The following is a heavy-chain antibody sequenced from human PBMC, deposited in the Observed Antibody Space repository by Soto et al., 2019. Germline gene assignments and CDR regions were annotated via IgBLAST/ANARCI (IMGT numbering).Heavy chain of an antibody. CDR2: IYYSGST. CDR3: ARAVGGYYYGMDV. V-gene: IGHV4-39*01. J-gene: IGHJ6*02. Sequence: PSETLSLTCTVSGGSISSSSYYWGWIRQPPGKGLEWIGSIYYSGSTYYNPSLKSRVTISVDTSKNQFSLKLSSVTAADTAVYYCARAVGGYYYGMDVWGQGTTVTVSS. D-gene: IGHD2-2*01. CDR1: GGSISSSSYY.